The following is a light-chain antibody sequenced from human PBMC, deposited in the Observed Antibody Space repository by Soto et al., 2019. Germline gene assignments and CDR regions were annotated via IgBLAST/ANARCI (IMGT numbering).Light chain of an antibody. J-gene: IGKJ2*01. V-gene: IGKV1-39*01. CDR3: QQRYSTPYS. CDR2: AAS. Sequence: DIQMTQSPSSLSASVGDRVTITCRASQSISSYLNWYQQKPGKAPKLLIYAASSLQSGVPSRFSGSGSGTYSTLTISTLQPEYFATYYCQQRYSTPYSFGQGPKLEIK. CDR1: QSISSY.